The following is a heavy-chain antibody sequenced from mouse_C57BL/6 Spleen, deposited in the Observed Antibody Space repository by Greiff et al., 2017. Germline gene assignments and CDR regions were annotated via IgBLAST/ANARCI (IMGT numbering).Heavy chain of an antibody. J-gene: IGHJ2*01. CDR3: ARSGEAAG. V-gene: IGHV1-59*01. Sequence: QVQLQQPGAELVRPGTSVKLSCKASGYTFTSYWMHWVKQRPGQGLEWIGVIDPSDSYTNYNQKFKGKATLTVDTSSSTAYMQLSSLTSEDSAVYYCARSGEAAGWGPGATLSASS. CDR2: IDPSDSYT. D-gene: IGHD4-1*01. CDR1: GYTFTSYW.